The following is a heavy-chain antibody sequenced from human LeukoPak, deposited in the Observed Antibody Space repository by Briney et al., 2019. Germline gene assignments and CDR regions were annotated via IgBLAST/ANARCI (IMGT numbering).Heavy chain of an antibody. V-gene: IGHV3-7*01. CDR1: GFTFSSYW. D-gene: IGHD3-3*01. Sequence: GGSLRLSCAASGFTFSSYWMSWVRQAPGKGLEGVANIKQDGSEKYYVDSVKGRFTISRDNAKNSLYLQMNSLRAEDTAVYYCARDTGSNYDFWSGYSNWGQGTLVTVSS. CDR2: IKQDGSEK. CDR3: ARDTGSNYDFWSGYSN. J-gene: IGHJ4*02.